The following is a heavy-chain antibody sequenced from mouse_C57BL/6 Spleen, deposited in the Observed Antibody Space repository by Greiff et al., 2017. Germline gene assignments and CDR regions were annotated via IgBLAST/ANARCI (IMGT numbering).Heavy chain of an antibody. CDR3: ARRCTTVSRVYFDY. D-gene: IGHD1-1*01. CDR2: IYPGDGDT. J-gene: IGHJ2*01. Sequence: VKLMESGAELVKPGASVKISCKASGYAFSSYWMNWVKQRPGTGLEWIGQIYPGDGDTTYNGKFKGKATLTADKSSSTAYMQLSSLTSEDSAVYFCARRCTTVSRVYFDYWGQGTTLTVAS. V-gene: IGHV1-80*01. CDR1: GYAFSSYW.